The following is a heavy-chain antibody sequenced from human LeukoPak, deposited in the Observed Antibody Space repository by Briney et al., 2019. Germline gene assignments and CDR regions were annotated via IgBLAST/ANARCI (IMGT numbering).Heavy chain of an antibody. CDR3: ARRSSSWYPVT. CDR1: GGTFSSYT. V-gene: IGHV1-69*02. J-gene: IGHJ5*02. Sequence: SVKVSCKASGGTFSSYTISWVRQAPGQGLEWMGRIIPILGIANYAQKFQGRVTITADKSTSTAYMELSSLRSEDTAVYYCARRSSSWYPVTWGQGTLVTVSS. CDR2: IIPILGIA. D-gene: IGHD6-13*01.